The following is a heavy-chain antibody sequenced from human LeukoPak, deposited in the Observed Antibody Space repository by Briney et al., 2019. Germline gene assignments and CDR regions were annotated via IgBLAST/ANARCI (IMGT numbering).Heavy chain of an antibody. CDR1: GFTFSSYG. CDR3: AEDRILWFGVRYFDY. D-gene: IGHD3-10*01. CDR2: ISYDGSNK. J-gene: IGHJ4*02. V-gene: IGHV3-30*18. Sequence: GGSLRLSCAASGFTFSSYGMHWVRQAPGKGLEWVAVISYDGSNKYYADSVKGRSTISRDNSKNTLYLQMNSLRAEDTAVYYCAEDRILWFGVRYFDYWGQGTLVTVSS.